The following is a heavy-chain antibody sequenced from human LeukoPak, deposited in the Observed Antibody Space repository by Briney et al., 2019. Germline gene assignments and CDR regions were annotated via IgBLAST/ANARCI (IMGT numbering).Heavy chain of an antibody. CDR3: ARERDGYNYGYYFDY. V-gene: IGHV3-9*01. CDR2: ISWNSGSI. Sequence: PGGSLRLSCAASGFTFDDYAMHWVRQAPGKGLEWVSGISWNSGSIGYADSVKGRFTISRDNAKNSLYLQMNSLRAEDTAVYYCARERDGYNYGYYFDYRGQGTLVTVSS. J-gene: IGHJ4*02. CDR1: GFTFDDYA. D-gene: IGHD5-24*01.